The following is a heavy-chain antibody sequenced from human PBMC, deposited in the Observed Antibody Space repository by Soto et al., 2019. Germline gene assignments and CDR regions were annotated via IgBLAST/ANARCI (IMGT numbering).Heavy chain of an antibody. CDR3: ARDIAVAGTDGSFDY. J-gene: IGHJ4*02. D-gene: IGHD6-19*01. Sequence: PGGSLRLSCAASGFTFSSYSMNWVRQAPGKGLEWVSCISSSSSYIYYADSVKGRLTISRDNAKNSLYLQMNSLRAEDTAVYYCARDIAVAGTDGSFDYWGQGTLVTVSS. CDR1: GFTFSSYS. V-gene: IGHV3-21*01. CDR2: ISSSSSYI.